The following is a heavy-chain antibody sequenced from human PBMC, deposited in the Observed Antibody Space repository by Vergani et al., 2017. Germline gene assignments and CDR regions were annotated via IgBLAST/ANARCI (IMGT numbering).Heavy chain of an antibody. Sequence: QVQLQESGPGLVKPSGTLSLTCAVSGGSISSSNWWSWVRQPPGKGLEWIGEIYHSGSTNYNPSLKSRVTISVDKSKNQFSLKLSSVTAADTAGYYCASSYYGSGSYYNGAFDIWGQGTMVTVSS. D-gene: IGHD3-10*01. CDR3: ASSYYGSGSYYNGAFDI. V-gene: IGHV4-4*02. CDR2: IYHSGST. CDR1: GGSISSSNW. J-gene: IGHJ3*02.